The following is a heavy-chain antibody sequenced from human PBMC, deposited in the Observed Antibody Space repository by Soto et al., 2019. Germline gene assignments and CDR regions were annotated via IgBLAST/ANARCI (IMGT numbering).Heavy chain of an antibody. V-gene: IGHV3-48*02. CDR1: GFTFSSYS. J-gene: IGHJ5*02. Sequence: GGSLRLSCAASGFTFSSYSMNWVRQAPGKGLEWVSYISTSSTIYYADSVKGRFTISRDNAKNSLYLQMNSLRDEDTAVYYCARSAEYDSSGYYYLNWFDPWGQGTLVPVSS. D-gene: IGHD3-22*01. CDR2: ISTSSTI. CDR3: ARSAEYDSSGYYYLNWFDP.